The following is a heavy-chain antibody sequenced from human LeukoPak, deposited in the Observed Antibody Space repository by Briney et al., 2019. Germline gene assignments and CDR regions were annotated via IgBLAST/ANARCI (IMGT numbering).Heavy chain of an antibody. Sequence: RSSETLSLTCTVSGGSISSYYWSWIRQPAGKGLVWIGHIYTSGSTNYNPSLKSRVTISVDTSKNQFSLKLSSVTAADTAVYYCARHMVRGVAHQHFDYWGQGTLVSVSS. J-gene: IGHJ4*02. CDR1: GGSISSYY. V-gene: IGHV4-4*07. D-gene: IGHD3-10*01. CDR2: IYTSGST. CDR3: ARHMVRGVAHQHFDY.